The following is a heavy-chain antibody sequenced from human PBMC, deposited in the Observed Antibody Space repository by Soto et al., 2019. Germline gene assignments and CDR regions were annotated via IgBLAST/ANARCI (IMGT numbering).Heavy chain of an antibody. V-gene: IGHV1-8*01. Sequence: QVQLVQSGTEVKKPGASVKVSCKASGYTFTSYDINWVRQATGQGLEWMGWMNPNSGNTGFAQKFKGSVTMTRNTSISTAYMKLSSLRSEDTAVYYCARESYGLPYWGQGTLVTVSS. D-gene: IGHD5-18*01. J-gene: IGHJ4*02. CDR1: GYTFTSYD. CDR2: MNPNSGNT. CDR3: ARESYGLPY.